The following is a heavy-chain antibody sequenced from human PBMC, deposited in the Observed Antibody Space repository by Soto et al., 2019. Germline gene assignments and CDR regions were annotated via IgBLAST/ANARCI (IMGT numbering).Heavy chain of an antibody. CDR1: GGSITSYH. CDR3: ARDMHAGFTHYFDP. J-gene: IGHJ5*02. D-gene: IGHD1-26*01. CDR2: TAXXGXT. Sequence: SETLSLTCVVSGGSITSYHWSWIRQFPGKGLEXIAXTAXXGXTXXXPXXXSRVTISMDTSKNQVSLKVNSVTAADTAVYYCARDMHAGFTHYFDPWGQGTLVNASS. V-gene: IGHV4-59*01.